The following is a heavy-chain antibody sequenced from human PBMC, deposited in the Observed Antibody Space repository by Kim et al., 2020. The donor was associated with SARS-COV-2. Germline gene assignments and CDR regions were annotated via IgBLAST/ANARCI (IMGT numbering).Heavy chain of an antibody. Sequence: GGSLRLSCAASGFTFNTYAMSWVRQAPGKGLEWVSTVGGSGGNTYHADSAKGRFTIFRDNSKNTVDLQMNSLRAEDTAVYYCAKGRSENIAAAFNYWGQGTLVSVSS. CDR1: GFTFNTYA. CDR3: AKGRSENIAAAFNY. D-gene: IGHD6-13*01. J-gene: IGHJ4*02. CDR2: VGGSGGNT. V-gene: IGHV3-23*01.